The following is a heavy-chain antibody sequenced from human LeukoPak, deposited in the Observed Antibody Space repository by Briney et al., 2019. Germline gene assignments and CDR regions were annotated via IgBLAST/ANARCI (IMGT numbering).Heavy chain of an antibody. J-gene: IGHJ3*02. CDR2: ISSSSSYI. Sequence: GGSLRLSCAASGFAFSDSWMTWIRQAPGKGLEWVSSISSSSSYIYYADSVKGRFTISRDNAKNSLYLQMNSLRAEDTAVYYCARDLVPYAFDIWGQGTMVTVSS. V-gene: IGHV3-21*01. CDR3: ARDLVPYAFDI. D-gene: IGHD2-8*02. CDR1: GFAFSDSW.